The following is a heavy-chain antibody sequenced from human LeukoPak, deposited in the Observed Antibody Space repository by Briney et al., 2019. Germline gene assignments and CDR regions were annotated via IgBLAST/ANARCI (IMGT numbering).Heavy chain of an antibody. J-gene: IGHJ4*02. CDR2: IYSGGST. CDR1: GFTVSSNY. V-gene: IGHV3-53*01. D-gene: IGHD3-22*01. Sequence: PGGSLRLSCAASGFTVSSNYMSWVRQAPGKGLEWVSVIYSGGSTYYADSVKGRFTISRDNSKNTLYLQMNSLRAEDTAVYYCASAYSHSRGYYLWGQGTLVTVSS. CDR3: ASAYSHSRGYYL.